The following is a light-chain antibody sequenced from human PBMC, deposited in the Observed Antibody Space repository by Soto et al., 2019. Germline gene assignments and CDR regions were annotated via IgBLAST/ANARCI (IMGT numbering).Light chain of an antibody. Sequence: EIVLTQSPGTLSLSPGERATLSCRASQSFSSNLAWYQQKPGQAPRLLIYGASTRATGIPARFSGSGSGTEFTLTISSLQSEDFEVYYCQQYNKWHLTFGAGSKVDIX. J-gene: IGKJ4*01. CDR3: QQYNKWHLT. V-gene: IGKV3-15*01. CDR1: QSFSSN. CDR2: GAS.